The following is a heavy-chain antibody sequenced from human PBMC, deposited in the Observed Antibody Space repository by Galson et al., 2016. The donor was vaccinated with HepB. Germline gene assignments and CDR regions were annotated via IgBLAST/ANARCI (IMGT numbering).Heavy chain of an antibody. J-gene: IGHJ4*02. CDR3: AKDRDEDAGGFDK. Sequence: SLRLSCAASGFSIADYGMHWVRQAPGKGLERVSGISWNTDNIDYVANVKGRFTISRDNAKNSLYLQMNSLRTEDTALYYCAKDRDEDAGGFDKWGQGTLVTVSS. CDR2: ISWNTDNI. V-gene: IGHV3-9*01. D-gene: IGHD2-15*01. CDR1: GFSIADYG.